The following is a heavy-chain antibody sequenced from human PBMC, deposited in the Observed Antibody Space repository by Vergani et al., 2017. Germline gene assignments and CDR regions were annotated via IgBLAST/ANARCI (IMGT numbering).Heavy chain of an antibody. CDR1: GGSISSSSYY. V-gene: IGHV4-39*02. Sequence: QLQLQESGPGLVKPSETLSLTCTVSGGSISSSSYYWGWIRQPPGKGLEWIGSIYYSGSTYYNPSLKSRVTISVDTSKNQFSLKLSSVTAADTAVYYCARDSPPACSSTSCYTRWFDPWGQGTLVTVSS. CDR2: IYYSGST. CDR3: ARDSPPACSSTSCYTRWFDP. J-gene: IGHJ5*02. D-gene: IGHD2-2*02.